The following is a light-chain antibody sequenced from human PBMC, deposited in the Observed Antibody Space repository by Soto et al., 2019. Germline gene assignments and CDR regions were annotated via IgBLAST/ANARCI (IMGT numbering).Light chain of an antibody. CDR1: SSDIGGFNY. J-gene: IGLJ2*01. CDR3: SSYTSDNTLV. V-gene: IGLV2-14*03. CDR2: DVT. Sequence: QSALTQPASVSGSPGQSISVSCTGTSSDIGGFNYVSWYQQYPGKAPKLMIYDVTNRPSGVSNRFSGSKSGNTASLTISGLQAEDEADYYCSSYTSDNTLVFGGGTKLTVL.